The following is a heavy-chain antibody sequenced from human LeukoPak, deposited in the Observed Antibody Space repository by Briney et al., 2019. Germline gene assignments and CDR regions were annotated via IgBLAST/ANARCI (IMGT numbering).Heavy chain of an antibody. V-gene: IGHV3-23*01. CDR3: AREGGLDAFDI. CDR1: GFTFSNYA. D-gene: IGHD2-15*01. J-gene: IGHJ3*02. Sequence: PGGSLRLSCVASGFTFSNYAMSWVRQAPGKGLEWVSGISGSGGRTYYADSVKGRFTISRDNSKNTLYLQVISLRAEDTAVYYCAREGGLDAFDIWGQGTMVTVSS. CDR2: ISGSGGRT.